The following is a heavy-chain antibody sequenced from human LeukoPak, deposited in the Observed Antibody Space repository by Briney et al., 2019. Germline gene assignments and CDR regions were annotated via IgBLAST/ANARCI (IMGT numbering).Heavy chain of an antibody. Sequence: GGSLRLSCAASGFTFSSYGMHWVRQAPGKGLEWVAFIRYDGSNKYYADSVKGRFTISRDNSKNTLYLQMNSLRAEDMAVYYCAKDFEIPAAYDHYLGQGTLVTVSS. CDR3: AKDFEIPAAYDHY. V-gene: IGHV3-30*02. CDR1: GFTFSSYG. D-gene: IGHD2-2*01. CDR2: IRYDGSNK. J-gene: IGHJ4*02.